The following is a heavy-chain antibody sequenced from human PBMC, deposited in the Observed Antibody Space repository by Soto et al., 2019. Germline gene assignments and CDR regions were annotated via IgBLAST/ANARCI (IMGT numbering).Heavy chain of an antibody. CDR1: GFTFSSYG. CDR2: ISYDGSNK. V-gene: IGHV3-30*03. D-gene: IGHD6-19*01. J-gene: IGHJ4*02. Sequence: GGSLRLSCAASGFTFSSYGMHWVRQAPGKGLEWVAVISYDGSNKYYADSVKGRFTISRDNSKNTLYLQMNSLRAEDTAVYYCAIDLPGYSSGWYHTFDYWGQGTLVTVSS. CDR3: AIDLPGYSSGWYHTFDY.